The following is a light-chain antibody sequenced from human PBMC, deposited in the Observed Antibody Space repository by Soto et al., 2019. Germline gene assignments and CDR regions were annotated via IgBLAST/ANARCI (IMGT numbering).Light chain of an antibody. CDR1: QSINGN. J-gene: IGKJ1*01. CDR2: DTS. V-gene: IGKV3D-15*01. Sequence: EIVMTQSPATLSVSPGERATLSCRASQSINGNLAWYQRNPGQAPRLLMYDTSDRASGIPDRFSGSGSGTDFALDMRGRVAEAFAVYYCQDYGCLSWTFGQVSEVDI. CDR3: QDYGCLSWT.